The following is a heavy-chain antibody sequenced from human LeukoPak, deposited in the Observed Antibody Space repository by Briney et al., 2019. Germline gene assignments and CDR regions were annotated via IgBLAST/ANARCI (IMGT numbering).Heavy chain of an antibody. J-gene: IGHJ5*02. Sequence: PSETLSLTCTVSGGSISSYYWSWLRQPAGRGLEWIGRIYTSGSTNYNPSLKSRVTMSVDTSKNQFSLKLSSVTAADTAVYYCARDKSYNWFDPWGQGTLVTVSS. CDR1: GGSISSYY. CDR2: IYTSGST. CDR3: ARDKSYNWFDP. V-gene: IGHV4-4*07. D-gene: IGHD3-10*01.